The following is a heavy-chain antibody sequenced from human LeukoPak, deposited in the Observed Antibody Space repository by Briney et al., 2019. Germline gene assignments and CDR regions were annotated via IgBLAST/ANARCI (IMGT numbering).Heavy chain of an antibody. Sequence: GASVKVSCKASSYIFTNYGISWVRQAPGQGLEWMGWISVYNGDTNYAQKLQGRVTMTTDTSTSTAYMEVRSLRSDDTAVYFCARVEGPSIFGVIDYWGQGTLVTISS. CDR3: ARVEGPSIFGVIDY. J-gene: IGHJ4*02. V-gene: IGHV1-18*01. CDR1: SYIFTNYG. CDR2: ISVYNGDT. D-gene: IGHD3-3*01.